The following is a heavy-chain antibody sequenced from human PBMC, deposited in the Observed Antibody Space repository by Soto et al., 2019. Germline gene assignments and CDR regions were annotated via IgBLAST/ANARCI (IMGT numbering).Heavy chain of an antibody. J-gene: IGHJ6*02. D-gene: IGHD3-22*01. CDR3: AGMRAKYYYDSSGYSPYYYYYYGMDV. V-gene: IGHV3-23*01. Sequence: EVQLLESGGGLVQPGGSLRLSCAASGFTFSSYAMSWVRQAPGKGLEWVSAISGSGGSTYYADSVKGRFTISRDNSKNTLYLQMNSLRAEDTAVYYCAGMRAKYYYDSSGYSPYYYYYYGMDVWGQGTTVTVSS. CDR1: GFTFSSYA. CDR2: ISGSGGST.